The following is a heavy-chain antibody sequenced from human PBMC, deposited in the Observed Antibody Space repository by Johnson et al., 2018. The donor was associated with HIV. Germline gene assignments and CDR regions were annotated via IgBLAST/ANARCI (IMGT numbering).Heavy chain of an antibody. Sequence: MQLVESGGGVVRRGGSLRLSCAASGFTFDDYDISWVRQATGKGLEWVSAIGTAGDTYYPGSVKGRFTISRENAKNSLYLQMNTLRAEDTAVYYCAREAGAFDIWGQGTTVTVSS. CDR2: IGTAGDT. J-gene: IGHJ3*02. CDR3: AREAGAFDI. CDR1: GFTFDDYD. V-gene: IGHV3-13*01.